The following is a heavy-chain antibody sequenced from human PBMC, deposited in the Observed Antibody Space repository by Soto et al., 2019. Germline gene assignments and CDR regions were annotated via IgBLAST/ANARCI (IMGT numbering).Heavy chain of an antibody. V-gene: IGHV3-23*01. Sequence: EAQLLESGGGLVQPGGSLRRYCVASGFTFSSYAMSWVRQVPGKGLWWVSCISGSSGSGGNTYSADSVNDRLTSSRDKSKNTLYLQMNTLKVEDTAVYYCAEGGNPWFGKILLGEPFDYWGQGTLVTVSS. J-gene: IGHJ4*02. D-gene: IGHD3-10*01. CDR1: GFTFSSYA. CDR3: AEGGNPWFGKILLGEPFDY. CDR2: SSGSGGNT.